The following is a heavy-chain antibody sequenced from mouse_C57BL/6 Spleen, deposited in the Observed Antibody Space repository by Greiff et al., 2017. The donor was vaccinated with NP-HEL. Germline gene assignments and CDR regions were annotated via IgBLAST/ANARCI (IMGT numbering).Heavy chain of an antibody. D-gene: IGHD2-5*01. J-gene: IGHJ4*01. V-gene: IGHV1-50*01. Sequence: VQLQQSGAELVKPGASVKLSCKASGYTFTSYWMQWVKQRPGQGLEWIGEIDPSDSYTNYNQKFKGKATLTVDTSSSTAYMQLSSLTSEDSAFYYCARVLGYYSNPYYAMDYWGQGTSVTVSS. CDR1: GYTFTSYW. CDR3: ARVLGYYSNPYYAMDY. CDR2: IDPSDSYT.